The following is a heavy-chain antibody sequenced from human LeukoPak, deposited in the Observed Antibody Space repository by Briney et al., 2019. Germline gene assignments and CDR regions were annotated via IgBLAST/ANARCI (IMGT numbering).Heavy chain of an antibody. J-gene: IGHJ4*02. CDR3: AKATGSGSYRTIGY. V-gene: IGHV3-9*01. Sequence: GRSLRLSCEASGFTFDDYAMHWVRQGPGEGLEWVSAISWNSAIIGYADSVKGRFTISRDNAKNSLYLQMKSLRAEDTAFYYCAKATGSGSYRTIGYWGQGTLVTVSS. CDR1: GFTFDDYA. CDR2: ISWNSAII. D-gene: IGHD1-26*01.